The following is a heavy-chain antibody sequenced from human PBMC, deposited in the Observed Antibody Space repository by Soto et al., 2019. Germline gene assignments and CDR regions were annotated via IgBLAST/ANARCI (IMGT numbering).Heavy chain of an antibody. D-gene: IGHD6-13*01. V-gene: IGHV3-30-3*01. Sequence: QVQLVESGGGVVQPGRSLRLSSAASGFSFSAYTMHWVRQVPGKGLEWVAVISFGGNSKYYADSVKGRFTISRDNSDNTLYLQMNNLREDDTALYYCARAGYSSSQGDYFYGMDVWGQGTTVTVSS. J-gene: IGHJ6*02. CDR1: GFSFSAYT. CDR2: ISFGGNSK. CDR3: ARAGYSSSQGDYFYGMDV.